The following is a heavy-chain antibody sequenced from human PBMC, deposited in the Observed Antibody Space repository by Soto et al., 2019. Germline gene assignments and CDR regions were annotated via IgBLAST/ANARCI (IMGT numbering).Heavy chain of an antibody. CDR1: GDSISSYGYC. CDR2: ICYGGST. CDR3: ARVWLRGLYSDHDAGFDP. J-gene: IGHJ5*02. V-gene: IGHV4-31*03. D-gene: IGHD3-16*01. Sequence: SETLSLTCSVSGDSISSYGYCWSWIRQRPGKGLEWIGYICYGGSTYYNPSLKSRVTISVATSNDRFSLNLNSVTAADTAVYYCARVWLRGLYSDHDAGFDPWGQGTLVTVSS.